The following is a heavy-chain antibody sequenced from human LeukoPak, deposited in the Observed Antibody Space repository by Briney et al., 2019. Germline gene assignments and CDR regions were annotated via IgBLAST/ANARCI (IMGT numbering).Heavy chain of an antibody. CDR1: GGSISSGGYY. D-gene: IGHD2-21*02. CDR2: IYYSGST. V-gene: IGHV4-31*03. CDR3: ARDCPICGGDVDGAFDI. J-gene: IGHJ3*02. Sequence: SQTLSLTCTVSGGSISSGGYYWSWIRQHPGKGLEWIGYIYYSGSTYYNPSLKSRVTISVDTSKNQFSLKLSSVTAADTAAYYCARDCPICGGDVDGAFDIWGQGTMVTVSS.